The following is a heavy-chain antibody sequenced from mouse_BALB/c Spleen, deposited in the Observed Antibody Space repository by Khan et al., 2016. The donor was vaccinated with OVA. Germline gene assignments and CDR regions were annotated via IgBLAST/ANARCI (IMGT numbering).Heavy chain of an antibody. CDR1: GYTFTNYW. Sequence: QVQLQQSGTELARPGASVKLSCKASGYTFTNYWMQWVKQRPGQGLEWIGAIYPGDGNTRYTQKFKGKATLTADKSSSTAYMQLSSLASEDSAAYYCARGGITTGFFDYWGQGTTLTVSS. J-gene: IGHJ2*01. V-gene: IGHV1-87*01. CDR3: ARGGITTGFFDY. D-gene: IGHD1-1*01. CDR2: IYPGDGNT.